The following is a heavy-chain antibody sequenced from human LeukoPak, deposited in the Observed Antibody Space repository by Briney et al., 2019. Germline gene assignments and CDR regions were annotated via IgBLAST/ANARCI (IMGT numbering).Heavy chain of an antibody. V-gene: IGHV4-4*07. CDR1: GGSISSYY. CDR3: ARAPTGTGGWNWFDP. D-gene: IGHD1-1*01. J-gene: IGHJ5*02. CDR2: IYTSGTT. Sequence: SETLSLTCTISGGSISSYYWSWIRQPAGKGLELIGRIYTSGTTNYNPSLKSRVTMSVDTSKNQFSLKLSSVTAADTAVYYCARAPTGTGGWNWFDPWGQGTLVTVSS.